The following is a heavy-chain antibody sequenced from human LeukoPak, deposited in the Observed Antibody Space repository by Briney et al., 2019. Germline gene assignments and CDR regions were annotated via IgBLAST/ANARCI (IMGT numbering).Heavy chain of an antibody. CDR1: GGSISSYY. CDR3: ARTAGYCSGGSCYTWFDP. Sequence: SETLSLTCTVSGGSISSYYWSWIRQPAGKGLEWIGRIYTSGSPNYNPSLKSRVTMSVDTSKNQFSLKLSSVTAADTAVYYCARTAGYCSGGSCYTWFDPWGQGTLVTVSS. V-gene: IGHV4-4*07. D-gene: IGHD2-15*01. J-gene: IGHJ5*02. CDR2: IYTSGSP.